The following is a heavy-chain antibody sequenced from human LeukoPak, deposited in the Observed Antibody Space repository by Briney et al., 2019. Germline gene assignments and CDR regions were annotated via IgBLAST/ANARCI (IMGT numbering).Heavy chain of an antibody. D-gene: IGHD1-1*01. Sequence: PGGSLRLSCAASGFTFSSYAMSWVRQAQVKGLEWVSTISGSGGSTYYADSVKGRFTISRDNSKNTLYLQVNSLRAEDTAVYYCAKVPTPVHYYYGMDVWGQGTTVTVSS. CDR3: AKVPTPVHYYYGMDV. V-gene: IGHV3-23*01. CDR2: ISGSGGST. J-gene: IGHJ6*02. CDR1: GFTFSSYA.